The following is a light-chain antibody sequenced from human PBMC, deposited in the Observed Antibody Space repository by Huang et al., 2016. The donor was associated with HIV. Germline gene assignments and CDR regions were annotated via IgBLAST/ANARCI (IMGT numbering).Light chain of an antibody. V-gene: IGKV1-39*01. CDR2: AAS. Sequence: DIQMTQSPSSLSASVGDRVTITCRASQSIDTSLNWYQQKPGKAPKLLIYAASILQIGVPSRCSGSGAGTDFTLTISSLQPEDFATFYCQQSYSTPLTFGGGTKVEIK. CDR1: QSIDTS. CDR3: QQSYSTPLT. J-gene: IGKJ4*01.